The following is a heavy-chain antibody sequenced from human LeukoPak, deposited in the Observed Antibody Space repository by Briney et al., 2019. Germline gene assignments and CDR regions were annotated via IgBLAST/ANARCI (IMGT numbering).Heavy chain of an antibody. V-gene: IGHV4-59*01. CDR1: VGSISSYY. J-gene: IGHJ4*02. CDR2: IYYSGSN. CDR3: ASHYGSGFDY. Sequence: SETLSLTCTVSVGSISSYYWSWIRQPPGKGLEWIGYIYYSGSNNYNPPLKSRVTISINTSKNQFSLKLSSVTAADTAMYYCASHYGSGFDYWGQGTLVTVSS. D-gene: IGHD3-10*01.